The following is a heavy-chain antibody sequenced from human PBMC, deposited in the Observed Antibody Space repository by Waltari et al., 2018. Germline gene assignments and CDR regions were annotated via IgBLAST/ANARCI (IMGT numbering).Heavy chain of an antibody. J-gene: IGHJ3*02. CDR3: ARDWYGDAFDI. V-gene: IGHV4-39*02. CDR2: IYYSGST. Sequence: QLQLQESGPGLVKPSETLSLTCTVPGGSISSSSYYWGWIRQPPGKGLEWIGSIYYSGSTYYNPSLKSRVTISVDTSKNQFSLKLSSVTAADTAVYYCARDWYGDAFDIWGQGTMVTVSS. CDR1: GGSISSSSYY. D-gene: IGHD6-13*01.